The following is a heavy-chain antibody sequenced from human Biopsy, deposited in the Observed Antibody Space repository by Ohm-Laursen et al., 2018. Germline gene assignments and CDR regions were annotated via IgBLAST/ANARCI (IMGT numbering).Heavy chain of an antibody. CDR3: ATKLTGYFHH. CDR2: SIPILGTG. CDR1: GGTFSNYG. V-gene: IGHV1-69*06. Sequence: SSVKVSCKAPGGTFSNYGVNWVRQAPGQGLEWLGGSIPILGTGNYAQKFQDRVTVAADTSTSTATMELRSLRSDDTAVYYCATKLTGYFHHWGQGTLVSVSS. D-gene: IGHD3-9*01. J-gene: IGHJ1*01.